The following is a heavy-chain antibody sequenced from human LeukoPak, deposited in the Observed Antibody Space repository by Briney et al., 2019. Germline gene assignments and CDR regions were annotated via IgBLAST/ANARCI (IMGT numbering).Heavy chain of an antibody. CDR3: ARGATGYSGYDSDVY. CDR2: IIPIFGTA. D-gene: IGHD5-12*01. V-gene: IGHV1-69*13. CDR1: GGTFSSYA. Sequence: SVKVSCKASGGTFSSYAISWVRQAPGQGLEWMGGIIPIFGTANYAQKFQGRVTITADESASTAYMELSSLRSEDTAVYYCARGATGYSGYDSDVYWGQGTLVTVSS. J-gene: IGHJ4*02.